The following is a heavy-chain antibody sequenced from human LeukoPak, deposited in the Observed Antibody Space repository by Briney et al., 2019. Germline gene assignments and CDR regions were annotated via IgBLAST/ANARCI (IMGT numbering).Heavy chain of an antibody. CDR1: GFTFSSYE. D-gene: IGHD4-17*01. CDR3: AKDGPTPDDYGDYVFTYYFDY. CDR2: ISGSGGST. V-gene: IGHV3-23*01. J-gene: IGHJ4*02. Sequence: PGGSLRLSCAASGFTFSSYEMNWVRQAPGKGLEWVSAISGSGGSTYYADSVKGRFTISRDNSKNTLYLQMNSLRAEDTAVYYCAKDGPTPDDYGDYVFTYYFDYWGQGTLVTVSS.